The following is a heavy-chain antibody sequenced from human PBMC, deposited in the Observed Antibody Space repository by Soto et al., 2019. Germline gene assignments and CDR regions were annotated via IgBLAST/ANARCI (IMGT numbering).Heavy chain of an antibody. CDR2: TSYDGRNN. CDR1: GSIFSSYG. J-gene: IGHJ4*01. Sequence: GGSLRLSCAVSGSIFSSYGMRWVRQAPGKGLEWVAVTSYDGRNNNYADSVRGRFTISRDNSKSTLYLQMNSLRPEDTAVYSCAIGTYYYDSSAYYAYWGQGTLVTVS. V-gene: IGHV3-30*03. D-gene: IGHD3-22*01. CDR3: AIGTYYYDSSAYYAY.